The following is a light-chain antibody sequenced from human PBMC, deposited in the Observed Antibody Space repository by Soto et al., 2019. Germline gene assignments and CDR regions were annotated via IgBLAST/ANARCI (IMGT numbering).Light chain of an antibody. CDR1: QSIATY. CDR2: GAS. CDR3: QQTYSTWT. Sequence: DIQMTQSPSSLSASVGGSVTITCRASQSIATYLNWYQQKPGNAPKLLIYGASSLQSGVPSRFRGSGSGTDFSLTINSLHPEDFATYYCQQTYSTWTFGQGTKVEIK. J-gene: IGKJ1*01. V-gene: IGKV1-39*01.